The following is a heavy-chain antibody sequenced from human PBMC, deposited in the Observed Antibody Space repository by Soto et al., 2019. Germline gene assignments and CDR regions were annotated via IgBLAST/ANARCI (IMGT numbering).Heavy chain of an antibody. J-gene: IGHJ5*02. CDR1: GYSFTGYY. CDR2: INPKNGVT. Sequence: ASVKVSCKASGYSFTGYYLHWVRQAPGQGLEWMGWINPKNGVTKYGQKFQGRLTMTRDTSTSTAYMELSRLQSDDTAVYYCAKEGVIDAHPPYNWFDPRGQGVLVTVSS. CDR3: AKEGVIDAHPPYNWFDP. D-gene: IGHD2-21*01. V-gene: IGHV1-2*02.